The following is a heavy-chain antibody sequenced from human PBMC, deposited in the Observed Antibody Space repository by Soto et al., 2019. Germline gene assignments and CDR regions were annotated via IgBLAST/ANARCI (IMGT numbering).Heavy chain of an antibody. CDR3: ARVPGRAICGYYPCYWYFDL. J-gene: IGHJ2*01. D-gene: IGHD3-22*01. CDR2: IYYSGST. CDR1: GGSISSGGYY. V-gene: IGHV4-31*03. Sequence: SETLSLTCTVSGGSISSGGYYWSWIRQHPGKGLEWIGYIYYSGSTYYNPSLKSRVTISVDTSKNQFSLKLSSVTAADTAVYYCARVPGRAICGYYPCYWYFDLWGRGTLVTVSS.